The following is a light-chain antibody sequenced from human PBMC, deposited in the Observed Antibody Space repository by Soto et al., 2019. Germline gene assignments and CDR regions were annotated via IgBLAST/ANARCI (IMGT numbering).Light chain of an antibody. CDR3: EEANSFPLT. J-gene: IGKJ4*01. CDR1: QGINNW. CDR2: AAS. V-gene: IGKV1-12*01. Sequence: DIQMTQSPSSVSASVGDRVTITCRASQGINNWLAWFQQKPGKAPKFLIYAASISQSGAPPRFSGYASGTDFTPPISSLQPEDFAPYYCEEANSFPLTFGGVTTVGIK.